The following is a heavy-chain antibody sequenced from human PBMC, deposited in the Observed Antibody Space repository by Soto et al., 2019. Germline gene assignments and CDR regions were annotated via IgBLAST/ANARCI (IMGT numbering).Heavy chain of an antibody. CDR1: GVTFSSYP. D-gene: IGHD6-6*01. V-gene: IGHV1-69*01. CDR2: IIPNTGTV. J-gene: IGHJ4*02. CDR3: ARLWDSSHGFNFDY. Sequence: QVQLVQSGAEVKKPGSSVKVSCKASGVTFSSYPISWVRQAPGQGLEWMGGIIPNTGTVQYAQKFQGRLTVTADESTTTGYMELISLGSEDTAVYYCARLWDSSHGFNFDYWGQGTLVTVSS.